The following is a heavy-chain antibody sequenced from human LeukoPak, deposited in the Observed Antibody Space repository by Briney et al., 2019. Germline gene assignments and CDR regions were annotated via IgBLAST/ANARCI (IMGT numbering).Heavy chain of an antibody. CDR2: IKQDGSEK. V-gene: IGHV3-7*01. CDR1: GFTFSSYW. J-gene: IGHJ5*02. CDR3: ARRKGITGTXMXDP. D-gene: IGHD1-7*01. Sequence: GGSLRLSCATSGFTFSSYWMSWVRQAPGKGLDWVANIKQDGSEKYYVDSVKGRFTISRDNAKNSLYLQMNSLRAEDTAVYYCARRKGITGTXMXDPWXXXTXXTVS.